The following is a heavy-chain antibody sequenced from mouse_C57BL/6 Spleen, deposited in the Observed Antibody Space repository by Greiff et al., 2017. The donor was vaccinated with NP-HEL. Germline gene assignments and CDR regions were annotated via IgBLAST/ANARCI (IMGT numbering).Heavy chain of an antibody. Sequence: QVQLQQSGAELVKPGASVKISCTASGYAFSSYWMNWVKQRPGKGLEWIGQIYHGDGDTNYNGKFKGKATLTADKSSSTAYMQLSSLTSEDSAVYFCARYGNYLFMDCWGQGTSVTVS. V-gene: IGHV1-80*01. D-gene: IGHD2-1*01. J-gene: IGHJ4*01. CDR2: IYHGDGDT. CDR1: GYAFSSYW. CDR3: ARYGNYLFMDC.